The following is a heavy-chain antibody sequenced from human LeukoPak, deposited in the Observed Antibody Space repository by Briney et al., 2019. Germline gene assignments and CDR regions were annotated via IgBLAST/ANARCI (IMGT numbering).Heavy chain of an antibody. D-gene: IGHD4-17*01. J-gene: IGHJ4*02. CDR3: TRSMTTVPTPTFDS. V-gene: IGHV3-21*06. Sequence: GGSLRLSCAASGFTFGSYSMNWVRQAPGKGLEWVSSISSGSRYIYYADSVKGRFTISRDNAKNSQYLQMNSLRAEDTAVYYCTRSMTTVPTPTFDSWGQGTLVTVSS. CDR1: GFTFGSYS. CDR2: ISSGSRYI.